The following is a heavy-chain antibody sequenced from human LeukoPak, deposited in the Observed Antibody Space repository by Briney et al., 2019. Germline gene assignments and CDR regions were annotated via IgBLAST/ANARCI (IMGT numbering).Heavy chain of an antibody. CDR3: AGGGYSYGYVGH. V-gene: IGHV5-51*01. CDR2: IFPGDSDV. J-gene: IGHJ4*02. Sequence: GESLKISCQSSGYSFTNYWIAWVRQKPGKGLEWMGIIFPGDSDVRYSPSFQGQVTISADKSISTAYLQWSSLKASDSALYYCAGGGYSYGYVGHWGQGTLVTVSS. CDR1: GYSFTNYW. D-gene: IGHD5-18*01.